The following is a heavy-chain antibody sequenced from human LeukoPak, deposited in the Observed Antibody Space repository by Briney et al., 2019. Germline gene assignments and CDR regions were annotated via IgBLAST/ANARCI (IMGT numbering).Heavy chain of an antibody. CDR3: ARGEYGSGSYHIDY. D-gene: IGHD3-10*01. CDR2: ISGSSSYI. Sequence: GGSLRLSCAASGFTFSSYSMNWVRQAPGKGLEWVSFISGSSSYIYYADSVKGRFTISRDNAKNSLYLQMNSLRAEDTAVYYCARGEYGSGSYHIDYWGQGTLVIVSS. CDR1: GFTFSSYS. V-gene: IGHV3-21*01. J-gene: IGHJ4*02.